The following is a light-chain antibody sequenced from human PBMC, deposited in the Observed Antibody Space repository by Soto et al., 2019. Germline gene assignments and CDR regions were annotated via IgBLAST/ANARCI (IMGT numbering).Light chain of an antibody. CDR3: QQYEDLPN. CDR2: DAS. Sequence: DIQMTQSPSSLSASVGDRVTITCQASQDISNYLNWYQQRPGKAPKLLICDASNLQTGVPSRFSGSGSGTEFTFTISSLQPEDIATYYCQQYEDLPNFGQGTRLEIK. J-gene: IGKJ5*01. V-gene: IGKV1-33*01. CDR1: QDISNY.